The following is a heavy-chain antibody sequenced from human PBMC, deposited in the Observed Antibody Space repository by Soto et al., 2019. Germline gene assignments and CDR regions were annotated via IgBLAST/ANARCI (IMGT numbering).Heavy chain of an antibody. CDR3: ATDPPRNYYDNNGPMGN. Sequence: SQTLSLTCAISGDSVSSNSATWNWIRQSPSRGLEWLGRTYYRSKWYNEYAVSVKSRITINPDTSKNQFSLQLNSVTPEDTAVYYCATDPPRNYYDNNGPMGNWGQGTLVTVS. J-gene: IGHJ4*02. D-gene: IGHD3-22*01. CDR2: TYYRSKWYN. V-gene: IGHV6-1*01. CDR1: GDSVSSNSAT.